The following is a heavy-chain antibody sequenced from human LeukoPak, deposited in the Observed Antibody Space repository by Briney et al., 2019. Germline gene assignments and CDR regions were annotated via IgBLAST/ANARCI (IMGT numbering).Heavy chain of an antibody. Sequence: SETLSLTCTVSGGSISSGGYYWSWIRQHPGKGLEWIGYIYYSGSTYYNPSLKSRVTISVDTPKNQFSLKLSSVTAADTAVYYCARDNSRSSTVDYWGQGTLVTVSS. CDR1: GGSISSGGYY. V-gene: IGHV4-31*03. J-gene: IGHJ4*02. D-gene: IGHD2/OR15-2a*01. CDR2: IYYSGST. CDR3: ARDNSRSSTVDY.